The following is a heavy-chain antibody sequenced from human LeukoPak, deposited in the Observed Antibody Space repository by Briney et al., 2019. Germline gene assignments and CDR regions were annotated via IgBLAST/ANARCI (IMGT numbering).Heavy chain of an antibody. CDR1: GFTFNNYG. D-gene: IGHD1-26*01. J-gene: IGHJ3*02. CDR2: IRYDGSNE. Sequence: PGGSLRLSCAASGFTFNNYGIHWVRQAPGKGLEWVAFIRYDGSNEYYADSVKGRFTISRDNSKNTLYLQMNSLRAEDTAVYYCAQDGGSFDAFAIWGQGTMVTVSS. V-gene: IGHV3-30*02. CDR3: AQDGGSFDAFAI.